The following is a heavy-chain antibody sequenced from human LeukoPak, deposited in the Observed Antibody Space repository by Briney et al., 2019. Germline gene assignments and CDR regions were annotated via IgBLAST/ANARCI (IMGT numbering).Heavy chain of an antibody. CDR3: AKGGKGFPLGLRFDS. V-gene: IGHV4-59*01. D-gene: IGHD2-21*01. CDR1: GGSISGYY. Sequence: SETLSLTCTVSGGSISGYYWSWIRQPPGKGLEWIGFIYCSGSTNYNPSLKSRITISIDTSKNQFSLNLTSLTAADTAVYYCAKGGKGFPLGLRFDSWGQGTLVSVSS. CDR2: IYCSGST. J-gene: IGHJ4*02.